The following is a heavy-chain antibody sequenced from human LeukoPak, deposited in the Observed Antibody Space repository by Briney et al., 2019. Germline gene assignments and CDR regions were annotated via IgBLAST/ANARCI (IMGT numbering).Heavy chain of an antibody. CDR2: VYAGGSM. J-gene: IGHJ4*02. D-gene: IGHD3-3*01. CDR1: GFTVRTSY. CDR3: ARGTYDFWSGYPYSYFFDN. V-gene: IGHV3-53*01. Sequence: GGSLRLSCAASGFTVRTSYMSWVRQAPGKGLEWVSVVYAGGSMYYADSVQGRFTISRDISNNTLYLQMNSLRAEDTAVYYCARGTYDFWSGYPYSYFFDNWGQGTLVTVSS.